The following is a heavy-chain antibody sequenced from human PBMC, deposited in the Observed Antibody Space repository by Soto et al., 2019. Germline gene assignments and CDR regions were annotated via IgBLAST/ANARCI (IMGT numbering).Heavy chain of an antibody. Sequence: GESLKISCKGSGYSFTSYWIGWVRQMPGKGLEWMGIIYPGDSDTRYSPSFQGQVTISADKSISTAYLQLSSLRSEGTAVYYCARELYSCGAECPYYMDYWGQGTPVTVAS. D-gene: IGHD2-21*01. J-gene: IGHJ4*02. CDR2: IYPGDSDT. CDR1: GYSFTSYW. V-gene: IGHV5-51*01. CDR3: ARELYSCGAECPYYMDY.